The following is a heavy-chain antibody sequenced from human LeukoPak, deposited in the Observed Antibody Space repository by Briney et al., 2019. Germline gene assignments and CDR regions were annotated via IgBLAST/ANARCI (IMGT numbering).Heavy chain of an antibody. CDR2: ISGSGGST. Sequence: GGSLRLSCAASGFTFRRYAMSWVRQAPGKGLEWVSAISGSGGSTYYADSVKGRFTISRDNSKNTLYLQMNRLRAEDTAVYYCAKKSTYYYDSTLDYWGQGTLVTVSS. V-gene: IGHV3-23*01. CDR1: GFTFRRYA. CDR3: AKKSTYYYDSTLDY. D-gene: IGHD3-22*01. J-gene: IGHJ4*02.